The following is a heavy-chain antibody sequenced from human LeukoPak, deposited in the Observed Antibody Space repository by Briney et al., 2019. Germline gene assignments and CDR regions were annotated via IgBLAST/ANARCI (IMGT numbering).Heavy chain of an antibody. CDR2: MSYSGVT. Sequence: SETLSLTCTVSGASISSYYWSWIRQPPGKRLEWIGYMSYSGVTNYNPSLTSRVTISKDTSKNQLSLKVRSVTAADTAVYYCARDRDGAWYFDLWGRGTLVTVFS. CDR1: GASISSYY. J-gene: IGHJ2*01. D-gene: IGHD3-10*01. V-gene: IGHV4-59*01. CDR3: ARDRDGAWYFDL.